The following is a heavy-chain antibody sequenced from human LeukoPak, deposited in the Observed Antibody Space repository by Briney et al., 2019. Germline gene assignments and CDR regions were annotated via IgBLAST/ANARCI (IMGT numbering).Heavy chain of an antibody. J-gene: IGHJ6*02. CDR1: GGSISSGGYS. V-gene: IGHV4-30-2*01. Sequence: SQTLSLTCAVSGGSISSGGYSWNWIRQPQGKGLEWIGYIYHSGSTYYNPYLKSRVTISVDRSKNQFSLKLSSVTAADTAVYYCATASVPDLRGMDVWGQGTTVTVSS. CDR2: IYHSGST. CDR3: ATASVPDLRGMDV. D-gene: IGHD1-14*01.